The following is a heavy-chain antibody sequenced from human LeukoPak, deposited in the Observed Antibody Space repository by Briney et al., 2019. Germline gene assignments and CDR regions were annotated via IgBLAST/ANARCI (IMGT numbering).Heavy chain of an antibody. J-gene: IGHJ5*02. CDR1: GGTFSSYA. Sequence: SAKVSCKASGGTFSSYAISWVRQAPGQGLEWMGRIIPILGIANYAQKFQGRVTITADKSTSTAYMELSSLRSEDTAVYYCARGPVAGGNWFDPWGQGTLVTVSS. CDR2: IIPILGIA. CDR3: ARGPVAGGNWFDP. V-gene: IGHV1-69*04. D-gene: IGHD6-19*01.